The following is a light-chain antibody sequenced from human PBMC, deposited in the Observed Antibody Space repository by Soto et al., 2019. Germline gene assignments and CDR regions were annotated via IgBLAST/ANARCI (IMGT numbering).Light chain of an antibody. J-gene: IGKJ3*01. V-gene: IGKV1-39*01. CDR1: QTITTY. Sequence: DIQMTQSPSSLSASVVDRVTITCRASQTITTYLNWYQQGPGKAPKLLIYVASSLQSGVPSRFSGSGSGTDFTLTISNLQPEDFATYYCQQSFSTPFTFGPGTKVDIK. CDR2: VAS. CDR3: QQSFSTPFT.